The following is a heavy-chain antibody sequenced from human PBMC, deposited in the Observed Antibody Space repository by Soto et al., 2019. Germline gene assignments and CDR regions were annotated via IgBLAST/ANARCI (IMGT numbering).Heavy chain of an antibody. J-gene: IGHJ6*02. D-gene: IGHD3-3*01. CDR2: ISWDGGST. CDR3: AKDESTHYDFWSGYSNGMDV. V-gene: IGHV3-43*01. CDR1: GFTFDDYT. Sequence: GGSLRLSCAASGFTFDDYTMHWVRQAPGKGLEWVSLISWDGGSTYYADSVKGRFTISRDNSKNSLYLQMNSLRTEDTALYYCAKDESTHYDFWSGYSNGMDVWGQGTTVTVSS.